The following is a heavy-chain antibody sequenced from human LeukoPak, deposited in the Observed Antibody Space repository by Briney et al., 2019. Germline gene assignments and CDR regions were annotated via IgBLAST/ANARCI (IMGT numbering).Heavy chain of an antibody. V-gene: IGHV3-30*01. CDR3: AADVVVTASRPEPHDAFDI. CDR1: GFTFSRYA. D-gene: IGHD2-21*02. J-gene: IGHJ3*02. Sequence: GGSLRLSWAASGFTFSRYAMDWVRQGPGKGLEWVAVISYDGRNKYYADSVKGRFTISRDNSKNTLYLQMNSLRDEDAAVYYCAADVVVTASRPEPHDAFDIWGQGTMVTVSS. CDR2: ISYDGRNK.